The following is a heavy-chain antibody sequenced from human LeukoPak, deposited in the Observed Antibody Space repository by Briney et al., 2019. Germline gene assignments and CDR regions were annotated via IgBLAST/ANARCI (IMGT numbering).Heavy chain of an antibody. CDR1: GGSINSGAYY. V-gene: IGHV4-31*03. Sequence: SETLSLTCTVSGGSINSGAYYWTWIRQHPGKGLEWIGHIYYSGSPYYNPSLKSRVSMSVDTSKNQFSLKLSSVIAADTAVFYCARGQTQVVMVFWYFDYGGRGPRVTVSS. D-gene: IGHD3/OR15-3a*01. J-gene: IGHJ4*02. CDR3: ARGQTQVVMVFWYFDY. CDR2: IYYSGSP.